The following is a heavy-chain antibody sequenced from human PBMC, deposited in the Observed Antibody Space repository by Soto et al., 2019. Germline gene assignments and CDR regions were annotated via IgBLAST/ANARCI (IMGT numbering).Heavy chain of an antibody. D-gene: IGHD5-18*01. Sequence: PSETLSLTCAVYGGSFSGYYWSWIRQPPGKGLEWIGEINHSGSTNYNPSLKSRVTISVDTSKNQFSLKLSSVTAADTAVYYCARLRGYSYGYYYYGMDVWGQGTTVTVSS. CDR2: INHSGST. CDR3: ARLRGYSYGYYYYGMDV. V-gene: IGHV4-34*01. J-gene: IGHJ6*02. CDR1: GGSFSGYY.